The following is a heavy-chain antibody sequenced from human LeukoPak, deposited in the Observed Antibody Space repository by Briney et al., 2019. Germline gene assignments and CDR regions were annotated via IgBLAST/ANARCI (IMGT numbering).Heavy chain of an antibody. J-gene: IGHJ4*02. CDR2: IIPIFGTA. V-gene: IGHV1-69*05. D-gene: IGHD3-22*01. CDR3: ARTYYYDSSGYYY. Sequence: SVKVPCKXSGGTFSSYAISWVRQAPGQGLEWMGRIIPIFGTANYAQKFQGRVTITTDESTSTAYMELSSLRSEDTAVYYCARTYYYDSSGYYYWGQGTLVTVSS. CDR1: GGTFSSYA.